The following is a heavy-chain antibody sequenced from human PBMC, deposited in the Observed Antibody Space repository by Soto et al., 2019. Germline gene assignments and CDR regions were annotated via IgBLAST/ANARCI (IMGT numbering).Heavy chain of an antibody. Sequence: EVQLVESGGGLVQPGGSLRLSCAASGFTFSIYWMHWVRQAPGKGLVWVSRINSDGSSTKYADSVKGRFTISRDNAKNTRNLQVNSLRAEDTAVYYCARENMGGDYGLEIDYWGQGTVVTVSS. D-gene: IGHD4-17*01. CDR3: ARENMGGDYGLEIDY. CDR1: GFTFSIYW. CDR2: INSDGSST. J-gene: IGHJ4*02. V-gene: IGHV3-74*01.